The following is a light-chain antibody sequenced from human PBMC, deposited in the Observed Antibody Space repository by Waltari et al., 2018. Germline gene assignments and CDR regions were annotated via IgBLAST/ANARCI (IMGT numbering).Light chain of an antibody. Sequence: DIVFTQSPDSLAVSLRERATIHCKSCHGVLSTSNNKNFLAWYQQKPGQPPKLPVSWASTRESGVPDRFSASGSGTDFTLAISSLQAGDVAVYYCQQYYGAPLTFGGGTKVEI. CDR2: WAS. CDR1: HGVLSTSNNKNF. J-gene: IGKJ4*01. V-gene: IGKV4-1*01. CDR3: QQYYGAPLT.